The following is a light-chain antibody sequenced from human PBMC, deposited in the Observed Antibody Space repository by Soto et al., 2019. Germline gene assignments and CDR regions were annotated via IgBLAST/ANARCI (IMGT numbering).Light chain of an antibody. CDR1: SSNIGNNH. CDR3: ASWDDSLNGPV. Sequence: QSVLTQPPSVSEAPRQRVTISCSGSSSNIGNNHVNWYQQFPGKAPKLLIYYDDMLYSGVSDRFSGSKSGTSASLAISGLQSEDEADYYCASWDDSLNGPVFGGGTKLTVL. J-gene: IGLJ2*01. V-gene: IGLV1-36*01. CDR2: YDD.